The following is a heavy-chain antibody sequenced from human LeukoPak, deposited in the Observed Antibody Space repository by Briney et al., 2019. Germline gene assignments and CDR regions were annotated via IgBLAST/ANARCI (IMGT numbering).Heavy chain of an antibody. V-gene: IGHV1-2*02. CDR3: ARGQGAYSSGWYAQPDYYYGMDV. Sequence: ASVKVSCKASGYTFTGYYMHWVRQAPGQGLEWMGWINPNSGGTNYAQKFQGRVTMTRDTSISTAYMELSRLRSDDTAVYYCARGQGAYSSGWYAQPDYYYGMDVWGQGTTVTVSS. J-gene: IGHJ6*02. CDR2: INPNSGGT. CDR1: GYTFTGYY. D-gene: IGHD6-19*01.